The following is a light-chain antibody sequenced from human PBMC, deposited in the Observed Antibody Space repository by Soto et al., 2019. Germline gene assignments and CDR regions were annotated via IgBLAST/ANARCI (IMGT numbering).Light chain of an antibody. CDR1: QSVNSNF. Sequence: EIVLTQSPGTLSLSPGERATLSCRASQSVNSNFLAWYQQKPGQAPRLLIYGASTRAAGVPDRFSGSGSGTDFTLTITRLEPVDFAMYYCQQYGRSPLMYTFGQGTKLGVK. V-gene: IGKV3-20*01. J-gene: IGKJ2*01. CDR2: GAS. CDR3: QQYGRSPLMYT.